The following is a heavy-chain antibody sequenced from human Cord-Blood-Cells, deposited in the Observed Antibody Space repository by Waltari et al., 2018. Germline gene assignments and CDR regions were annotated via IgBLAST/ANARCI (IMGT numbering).Heavy chain of an antibody. D-gene: IGHD3-3*01. CDR2: MDPNSGNT. V-gene: IGHV1-8*01. CDR1: GYTFTSYD. CDR3: ARGRFFGVTDY. Sequence: QVQLVQSGAEVKKPGASVKVYCKASGYTFTSYDFNWVRQATVQGLEGKGWMDPNSGNTGYAQKFQGRVTMTRNTSISTAYMELSSLRSEDTAGYYCARGRFFGVTDYWGQGTLVTVSS. J-gene: IGHJ4*02.